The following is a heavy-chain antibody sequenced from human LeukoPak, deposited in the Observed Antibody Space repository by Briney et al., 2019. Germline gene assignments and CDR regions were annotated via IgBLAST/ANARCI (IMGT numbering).Heavy chain of an antibody. CDR1: GGSISSSSYY. CDR2: IHYSGST. Sequence: SETLSLTCTVSGGSISSSSYYWGWIRQPPGKGLEWIGSIHYSGSTYYNPSLKSRVTISVDTSKNQFSLKLSSVTAADTAVYYCARIILGEIDILTGYYNEGRYFDYWGQGTLVTVSS. D-gene: IGHD3-9*01. V-gene: IGHV4-39*01. CDR3: ARIILGEIDILTGYYNEGRYFDY. J-gene: IGHJ4*02.